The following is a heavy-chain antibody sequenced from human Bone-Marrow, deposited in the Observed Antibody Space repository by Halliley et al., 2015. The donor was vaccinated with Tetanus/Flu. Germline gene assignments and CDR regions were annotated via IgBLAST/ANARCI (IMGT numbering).Heavy chain of an antibody. CDR3: ARGGRGSSGPEY. Sequence: GWVTVIYAGGNTYHGGSVKGRHTIARDNSKNTLYLQMNSQRAEDTAVYHCARGGRGSSGPEYWGQGTLVTVSS. D-gene: IGHD6-19*01. J-gene: IGHJ4*02. CDR2: IYAGGNT. V-gene: IGHV3-53*01.